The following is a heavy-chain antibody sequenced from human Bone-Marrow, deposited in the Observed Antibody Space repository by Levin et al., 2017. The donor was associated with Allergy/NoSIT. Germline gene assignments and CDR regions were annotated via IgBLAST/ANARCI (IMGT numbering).Heavy chain of an antibody. V-gene: IGHV1-2*02. D-gene: IGHD6-19*01. CDR3: AREQGIAVAGSFPDY. CDR2: INPRNGDT. J-gene: IGHJ4*02. CDR1: GYTFTAYY. Sequence: GASVKVSCKASGYTFTAYYMHWVRQAPGQGLEWMGWINPRNGDTDYAHKFKGRVTMTRDTSISTAYMELRRLTSDDTAVFYCAREQGIAVAGSFPDYWGQGTLVTVSS.